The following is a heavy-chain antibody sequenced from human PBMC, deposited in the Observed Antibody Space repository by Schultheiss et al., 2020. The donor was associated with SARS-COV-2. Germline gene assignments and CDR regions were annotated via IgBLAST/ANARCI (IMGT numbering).Heavy chain of an antibody. CDR2: ISWNSGSI. CDR3: AKLAAAGTYYYYGMDV. D-gene: IGHD6-19*01. CDR1: GFTFDDYA. J-gene: IGHJ6*02. Sequence: SLKISCGASGFTFDDYAMHWVRQAPGKGLEWVSGISWNSGSIGYADSVKGRFTFSRDNANNSPFLQMNSPRAEDTAVYYCAKLAAAGTYYYYGMDVWGQGTTVTVSS. V-gene: IGHV3-9*01.